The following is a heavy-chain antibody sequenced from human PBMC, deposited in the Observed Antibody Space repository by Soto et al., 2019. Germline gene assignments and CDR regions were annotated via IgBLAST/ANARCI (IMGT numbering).Heavy chain of an antibody. CDR3: ARRIGTVAAMRAWFDP. J-gene: IGHJ5*02. CDR1: GGSISSSSYY. D-gene: IGHD2-15*01. V-gene: IGHV4-39*01. CDR2: IYYSGST. Sequence: SETLSLTCTVSGGSISSSSYYWGWIRQPPGKGLEWIGSIYYSGSTYYNPSLKSRVTISVDTSKNQFSLKLSSVTAADTAVYYCARRIGTVAAMRAWFDPWGQGTLVTVSS.